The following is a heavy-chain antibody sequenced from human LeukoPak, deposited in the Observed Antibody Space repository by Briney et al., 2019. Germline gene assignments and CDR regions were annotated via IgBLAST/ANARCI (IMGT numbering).Heavy chain of an antibody. CDR2: IAYDGRNK. CDR3: ATQPCDSGSCYLGH. Sequence: GGSLRLSCAASGFTFSNYAMHWVRQAPGKGLEWVAVIAYDGRNKFYAGSLKGRFSISRDNSMNTLYLQMNTLRTEDTAVYYCATQPCDSGSCYLGHWGQGTVVTLSS. V-gene: IGHV3-30-3*01. D-gene: IGHD2-15*01. J-gene: IGHJ4*02. CDR1: GFTFSNYA.